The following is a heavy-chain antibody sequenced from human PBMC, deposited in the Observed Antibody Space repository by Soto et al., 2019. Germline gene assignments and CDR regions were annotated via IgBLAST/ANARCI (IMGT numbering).Heavy chain of an antibody. D-gene: IGHD6-13*01. CDR1: GGSISSGGYY. J-gene: IGHJ4*02. CDR3: ASSFGVAAAGPFDY. Sequence: QVQLQESGPGLVKPSQTLSLTCTVSGGSISSGGYYWSWIRQHPGKGLEWIGYIYYSGSTYYNPSHNRRVTRSVDTSKNLFSVKLRSVTAAHTAVYYFASSFGVAAAGPFDYWGQGTLFTVSS. V-gene: IGHV4-31*03. CDR2: IYYSGST.